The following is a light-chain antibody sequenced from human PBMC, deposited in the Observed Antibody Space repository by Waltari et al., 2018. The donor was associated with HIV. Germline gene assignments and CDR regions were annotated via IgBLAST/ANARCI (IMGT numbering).Light chain of an antibody. CDR1: PDVGYW. J-gene: IGKJ2*01. CDR2: KTS. V-gene: IGKV1-5*03. Sequence: DIQMTQSPSTLSASVGDRVPITCRASPDVGYWLAWYQQKSGKAPKLLMYKTSILEYGVPSRFSGRASGTGFTLTIDGLQPEDFATYYCQQYNSDFYTFGQGTKLEIK. CDR3: QQYNSDFYT.